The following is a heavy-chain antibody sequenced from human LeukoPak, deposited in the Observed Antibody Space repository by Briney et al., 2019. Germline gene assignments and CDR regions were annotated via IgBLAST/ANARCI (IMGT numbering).Heavy chain of an antibody. CDR1: GGSISSYY. Sequence: SETLSLTCTVSGGSISSYYWSWIRQPPGKGLEWIGYIYYSGSTNYNPPLKSRVTISVDTSKNQFSLKLSSVTAADTAVYYCARSSGECDSYGCYYYYGMDVWGQGTTVTVSS. D-gene: IGHD5-18*01. CDR3: ARSSGECDSYGCYYYYGMDV. V-gene: IGHV4-59*01. CDR2: IYYSGST. J-gene: IGHJ6*02.